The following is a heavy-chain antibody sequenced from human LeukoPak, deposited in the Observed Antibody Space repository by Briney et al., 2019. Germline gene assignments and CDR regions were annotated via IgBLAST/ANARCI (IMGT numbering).Heavy chain of an antibody. CDR1: GYTFTDYD. CDR3: ARGDFGETNTAFDV. V-gene: IGHV1-8*03. J-gene: IGHJ3*01. D-gene: IGHD4-17*01. Sequence: ASVKVPCKTSGYTFTDYDVHWVRQAPGQGPEWMGWINPNSATTNYAQRLQGRVTFTRDTSLSIAYMELSSLTSEDAAVYFCARGDFGETNTAFDVWGQGTLVAVSS. CDR2: INPNSATT.